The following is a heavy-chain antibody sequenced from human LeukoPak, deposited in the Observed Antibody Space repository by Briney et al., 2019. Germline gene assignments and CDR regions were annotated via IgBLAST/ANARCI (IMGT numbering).Heavy chain of an antibody. V-gene: IGHV3-74*01. D-gene: IGHD3-3*01. J-gene: IGHJ4*02. CDR3: ARRYDGALDH. CDR2: IKNDGSSA. CDR1: GFTFSDYY. Sequence: PGGPLRLSCAASGFTFSDYYMSWIRQAPGKGLVWVADIKNDGSSADYADSVKGRFTITRDNAKNMLYLLMDSLRAEDTALFYCARRYDGALDHWGQGTLVTVSS.